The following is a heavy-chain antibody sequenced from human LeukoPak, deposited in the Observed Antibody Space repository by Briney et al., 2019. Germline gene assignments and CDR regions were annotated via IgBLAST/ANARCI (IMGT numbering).Heavy chain of an antibody. V-gene: IGHV3-23*01. Sequence: PGGSLRLSCAASGFTFSSSAMGWVRQAPGKGLEWVSAISGSGGSTYYADSVKGRFTISRDNSKNTLYLQMNSLRAEDTGVYYCASLVCEYFQHWGQGTLVTVSS. CDR3: ASLVCEYFQH. CDR2: ISGSGGST. D-gene: IGHD5/OR15-5a*01. J-gene: IGHJ1*01. CDR1: GFTFSSSA.